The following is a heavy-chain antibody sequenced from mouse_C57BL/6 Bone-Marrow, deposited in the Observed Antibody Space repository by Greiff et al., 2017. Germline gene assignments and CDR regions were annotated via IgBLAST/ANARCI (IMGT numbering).Heavy chain of an antibody. CDR1: GFTFSSYA. J-gene: IGHJ3*01. CDR2: ISDGGSYT. Sequence: EVHLVESGGGLVKPGGSLKLSCAASGFTFSSYAMSWVRQTPEKRLEWVATISDGGSYTYYPDNVKGRFTISRDNAKNNLYLQMSHLKSEDTAMYYCARVCPWFAYWGQGTLVTVSA. V-gene: IGHV5-4*01. CDR3: ARVCPWFAY. D-gene: IGHD6-1*01.